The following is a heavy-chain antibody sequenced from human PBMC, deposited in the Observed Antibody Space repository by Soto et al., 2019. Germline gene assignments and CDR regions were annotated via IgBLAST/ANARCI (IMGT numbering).Heavy chain of an antibody. Sequence: GGSLRLSCAASGFTFSSFWMSWVRQAPGKGLEWVANIEGDGSAKNYLDSVKGRFTISRDNAKNSLYLQMSSLRAEDTAVYYCVRDGCTISSCDIYGMDVWGQGTTVTVSS. CDR3: VRDGCTISSCDIYGMDV. J-gene: IGHJ6*02. V-gene: IGHV3-7*03. D-gene: IGHD2-8*01. CDR1: GFTFSSFW. CDR2: IEGDGSAK.